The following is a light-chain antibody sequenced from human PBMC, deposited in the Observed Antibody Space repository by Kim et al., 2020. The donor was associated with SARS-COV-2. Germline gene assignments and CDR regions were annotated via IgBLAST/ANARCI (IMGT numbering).Light chain of an antibody. CDR3: NSRDSSCNHVV. V-gene: IGLV3-19*01. J-gene: IGLJ2*01. CDR2: YKN. Sequence: SSELTQDPAVSVALGQTVKITCQGDSLRSFYASWYQQKPGQAPVLVIYYKNSRPSRIPDRFSGSSSGNTASLTITGAQAEDEADYYCNSRDSSCNHVVFG. CDR1: SLRSFY.